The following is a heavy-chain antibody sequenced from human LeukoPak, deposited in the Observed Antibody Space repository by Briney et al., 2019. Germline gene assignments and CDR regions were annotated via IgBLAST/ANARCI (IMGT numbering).Heavy chain of an antibody. CDR1: GFTFSSYA. D-gene: IGHD6-6*01. Sequence: GGSLRLSCAASGFTFSSYAMSWVRQAPGKGLEWVSAISGSGGSTYYADSAKGRFTISRDNSKDRLYLQMNSLRPEDTAVCYCAKRPDGMDVWGQVTTVTVSS. CDR3: AKRPDGMDV. V-gene: IGHV3-23*01. CDR2: ISGSGGST. J-gene: IGHJ6*02.